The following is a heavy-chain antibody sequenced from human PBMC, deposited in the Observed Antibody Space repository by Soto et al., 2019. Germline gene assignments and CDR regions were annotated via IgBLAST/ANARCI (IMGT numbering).Heavy chain of an antibody. CDR3: TTNYYDGSGYDNWFDP. CDR1: GFTFGDYA. J-gene: IGHJ5*02. CDR2: IRSKAYGGTT. V-gene: IGHV3-49*05. Sequence: EVQLVESGGGLVKPGRSLRLSCTASGFTFGDYAMSWFRQAPGKGLEWVGFIRSKAYGGTTQYAASVKGRFTISRDDSKSIAYLQRNSLKTEDTAVYYCTTNYYDGSGYDNWFDPWGQGTLVTVSS. D-gene: IGHD3-22*01.